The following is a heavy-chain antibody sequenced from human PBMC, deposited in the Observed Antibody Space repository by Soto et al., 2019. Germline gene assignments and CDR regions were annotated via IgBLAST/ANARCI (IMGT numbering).Heavy chain of an antibody. CDR1: GYTFTGSY. CDR2: INPNSGVT. D-gene: IGHD3-16*01. J-gene: IGHJ4*02. CDR3: ASGGTPNYFDY. V-gene: IGHV1-2*04. Sequence: QGQLMQSGAEVKKPGASVKVSCKASGYTFTGSYIHWVRQAPGQGLEWMGWINPNSGVTNYAQKCQDWVTMTRDTSISTAYMELSRLRSDDTAVYYCASGGTPNYFDYWGQGTLITVSS.